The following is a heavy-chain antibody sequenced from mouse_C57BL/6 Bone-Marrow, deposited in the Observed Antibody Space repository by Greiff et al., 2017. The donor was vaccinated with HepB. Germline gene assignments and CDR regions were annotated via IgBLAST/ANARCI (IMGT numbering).Heavy chain of an antibody. V-gene: IGHV5-6*01. D-gene: IGHD2-5*01. CDR1: GFTFSSYG. CDR3: ARHYSNYVWFAY. Sequence: EVKLVESGGDLVKPGGSLKLSCAASGFTFSSYGMSWVRQTPDKRLEWVATISSGGSYTYYPDSVKGRFTISRDNAKNTLYLQMSSLKSEDTAMYYCARHYSNYVWFAYWGQGTLVTVSA. CDR2: ISSGGSYT. J-gene: IGHJ3*01.